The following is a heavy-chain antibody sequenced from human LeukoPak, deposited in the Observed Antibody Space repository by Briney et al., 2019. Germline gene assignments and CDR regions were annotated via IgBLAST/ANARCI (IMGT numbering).Heavy chain of an antibody. CDR3: ARNHYYDSSGYYGGFDY. V-gene: IGHV4-59*01. Sequence: SETLSLTCTVSGGSISSYYWSWIRQPPGKGLEWIGYIYYSGSTNYNPSLKSRVTISVDTSKNQFSLKLSSVTAVDTAVYYCARNHYYDSSGYYGGFDYWGQGTLVTVSS. CDR2: IYYSGST. J-gene: IGHJ4*02. CDR1: GGSISSYY. D-gene: IGHD3-22*01.